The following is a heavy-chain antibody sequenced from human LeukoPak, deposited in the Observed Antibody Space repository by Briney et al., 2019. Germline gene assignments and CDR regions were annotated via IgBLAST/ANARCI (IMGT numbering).Heavy chain of an antibody. V-gene: IGHV3-21*04. Sequence: GGSLRLSCAASGFTFSTYTMNWVRQAPGKGLEWVSSISSSSSNTHYAGSVKGRFTISRDLSKNSLYLQMNSLKVEDTAIYYCVRGHDSFDYWGQGTLVTVSS. CDR1: GFTFSTYT. J-gene: IGHJ4*02. CDR3: VRGHDSFDY. CDR2: ISSSSSNT.